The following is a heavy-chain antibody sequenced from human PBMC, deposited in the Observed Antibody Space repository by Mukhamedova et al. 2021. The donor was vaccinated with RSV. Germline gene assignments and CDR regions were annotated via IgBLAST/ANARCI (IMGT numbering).Heavy chain of an antibody. CDR3: ARAHVTKSFDY. CDR2: GST. J-gene: IGHJ4*02. Sequence: GSTNYNPSLKSRVTISVDTSKNQFSLKLSSVTAADTAVYYCARAHVTKSFDYWGQGTLVTVSS. V-gene: IGHV4-59*01.